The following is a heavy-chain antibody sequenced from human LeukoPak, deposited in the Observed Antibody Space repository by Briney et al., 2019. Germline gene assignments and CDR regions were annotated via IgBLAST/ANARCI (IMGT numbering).Heavy chain of an antibody. D-gene: IGHD1-26*01. CDR2: IYPADSDT. Sequence: GESLKVSCKGSGYRFSTSWIGWVRQMPGKGLAWMGIIYPADSDTRYSPSFQGQVTIPADNSISTAYLQWSGLKASDTAMYYCARLSGSFDYWGQGTLVTVSS. CDR3: ARLSGSFDY. J-gene: IGHJ4*02. V-gene: IGHV5-51*01. CDR1: GYRFSTSW.